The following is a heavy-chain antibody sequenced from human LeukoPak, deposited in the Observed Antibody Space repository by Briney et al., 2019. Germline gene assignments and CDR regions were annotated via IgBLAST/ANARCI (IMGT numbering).Heavy chain of an antibody. CDR2: ILGTGDYT. J-gene: IGHJ4*02. CDR1: GFTFSNSV. CDR3: ARGSKGTYDY. Sequence: GGSLRLSCVASGFTFSNSVMTWARQAPGKGLEWVSSILGTGDYTYFANSVKGRFTISRDNSKNTLYPQMNSLRAGDTAIYYCARGSKGTYDYWGQGTLVTVSS. V-gene: IGHV3-23*01.